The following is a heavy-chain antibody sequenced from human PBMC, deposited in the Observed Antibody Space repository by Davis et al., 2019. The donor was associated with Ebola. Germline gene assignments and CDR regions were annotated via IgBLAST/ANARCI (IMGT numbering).Heavy chain of an antibody. CDR3: ARHLAYYYDSSGYYTTYYFDY. V-gene: IGHV1-69*04. D-gene: IGHD3-22*01. J-gene: IGHJ4*02. CDR1: GGTFSSYA. CDR2: IIPILGIA. Sequence: SVKVSCKASGGTFSSYAISWVRQAPGQGLEWMGRIIPILGIANYAQKFQGRVTITADESTSTAYMELSSLRSEDTAVYYCARHLAYYYDSSGYYTTYYFDYWGQGTLVTVSS.